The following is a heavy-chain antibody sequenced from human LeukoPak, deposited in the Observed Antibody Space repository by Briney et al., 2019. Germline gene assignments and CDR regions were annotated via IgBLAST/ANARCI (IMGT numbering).Heavy chain of an antibody. J-gene: IGHJ3*02. CDR2: MNPNSGNT. D-gene: IGHD3-22*01. Sequence: ASVKVSCKASGYTFSSYDINWARQAPGQGLEWMGWMNPNSGNTGYAQELQGRVAMTRDTSISTAYMELSSLISDDTAVYYCTRGGTIYDTILEDPFDIWGQGTMVAVSS. CDR3: TRGGTIYDTILEDPFDI. V-gene: IGHV1-8*01. CDR1: GYTFSSYD.